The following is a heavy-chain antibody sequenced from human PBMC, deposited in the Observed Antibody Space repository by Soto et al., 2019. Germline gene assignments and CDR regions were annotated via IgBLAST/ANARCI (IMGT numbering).Heavy chain of an antibody. V-gene: IGHV3-30*18. J-gene: IGHJ5*02. CDR3: AKDRVRMVAISWFDP. CDR1: GFTFSSYG. CDR2: ISYDGSNK. Sequence: GGSLRLSCAASGFTFSSYGMHWVRQAPGKGLEWVAVISYDGSNKYYADSVKGRFTISRDNSKNTLYLQMNSLRAEDTAVYYCAKDRVRMVAISWFDPSGPGTPVTVS. D-gene: IGHD5-12*01.